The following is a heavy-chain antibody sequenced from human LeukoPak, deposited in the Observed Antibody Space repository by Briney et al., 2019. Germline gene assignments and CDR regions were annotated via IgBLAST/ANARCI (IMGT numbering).Heavy chain of an antibody. CDR1: GGTFSSYA. V-gene: IGHV1-69*13. CDR3: ARLLSDCSSTSCYIRWFDP. J-gene: IGHJ5*02. CDR2: IIPIFGTA. D-gene: IGHD2-2*02. Sequence: SVKVSCKASGGTFSSYAISWVRQAPGQGLEWMGGIIPIFGTAIYAQKFQGRVTITADESTSTAYMELSSLRSEDTAVYYCARLLSDCSSTSCYIRWFDPWGQGTLVTVSS.